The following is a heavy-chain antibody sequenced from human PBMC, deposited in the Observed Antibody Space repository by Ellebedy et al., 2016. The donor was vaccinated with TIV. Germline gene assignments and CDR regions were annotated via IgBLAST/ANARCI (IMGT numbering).Heavy chain of an antibody. CDR1: GFNVNNNY. Sequence: GGSLRLXCAASGFNVNNNYMNWVRQTPGKGLEWVSVIFGGGYTYYADSVKGRFIISRDNSNNTLYLQMNSLRAEDTAVYYCARSSLDIAVAGNYFYYGMDVWGQGTTVTVYS. D-gene: IGHD6-19*01. V-gene: IGHV3-53*01. CDR3: ARSSLDIAVAGNYFYYGMDV. CDR2: IFGGGYT. J-gene: IGHJ6*02.